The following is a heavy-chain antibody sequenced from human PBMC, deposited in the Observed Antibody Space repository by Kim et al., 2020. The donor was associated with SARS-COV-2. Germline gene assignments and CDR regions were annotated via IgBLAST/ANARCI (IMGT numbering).Heavy chain of an antibody. D-gene: IGHD3-9*01. CDR3: ARGLQYFDWSYAFDI. Sequence: ASVKVSCKASGYTFTSYGISWVRQAPGQGLEWMGWISAYSGNTNYAQKLQGRVTMTTDTSPSTAYMELRSLRSDDTAVYYCARGLQYFDWSYAFDIWGQGTRVTVS. V-gene: IGHV1-18*01. CDR2: ISAYSGNT. CDR1: GYTFTSYG. J-gene: IGHJ3*02.